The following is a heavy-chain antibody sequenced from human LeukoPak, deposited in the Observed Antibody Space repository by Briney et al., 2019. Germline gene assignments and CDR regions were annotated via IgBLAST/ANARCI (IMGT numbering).Heavy chain of an antibody. CDR2: INHSGST. Sequence: PSETLSLTCAVYGGSFSGYYWSWIRQPPGKGLEWIGEINHSGSTNYNPSLKSRVTISVDTSKNQFSLKLGSVTAADTAVYYCAAGRYFDWLLSFTMDVWGKGTTVTVSS. V-gene: IGHV4-34*01. D-gene: IGHD3-9*01. CDR1: GGSFSGYY. J-gene: IGHJ6*04. CDR3: AAGRYFDWLLSFTMDV.